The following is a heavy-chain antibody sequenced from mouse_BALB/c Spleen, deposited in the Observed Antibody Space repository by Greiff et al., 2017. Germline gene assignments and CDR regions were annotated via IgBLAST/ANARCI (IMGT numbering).Heavy chain of an antibody. Sequence: QVQLQQSGAELAKPGASVKMSCKASGYTFTSYWMHWVKQRPGQGLEWIGYINPSTGYTEYNQKFKDKATLTADKSSSTAYLQLSSLTSEDSAVYYCAREGYYYGRGGYFAYRGEGTLVTVSA. CDR3: AREGYYYGRGGYFAY. V-gene: IGHV1-7*01. D-gene: IGHD1-1*01. CDR1: GYTFTSYW. CDR2: INPSTGYT. J-gene: IGHJ3*01.